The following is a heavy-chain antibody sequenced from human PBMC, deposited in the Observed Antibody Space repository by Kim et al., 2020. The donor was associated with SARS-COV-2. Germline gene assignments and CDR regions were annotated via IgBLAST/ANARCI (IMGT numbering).Heavy chain of an antibody. V-gene: IGHV3-30*03. CDR2: DESNI. CDR3: TRDRAIDY. Sequence: DESNIEYADSVKGRFTVSRENSKNTLYLQMKSLRAEDTAIYYCTRDRAIDYWGQGTLVSVSS. J-gene: IGHJ4*02.